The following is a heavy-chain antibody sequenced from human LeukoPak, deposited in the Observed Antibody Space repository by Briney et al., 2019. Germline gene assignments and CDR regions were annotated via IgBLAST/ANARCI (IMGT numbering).Heavy chain of an antibody. CDR1: GFTFSSYG. CDR2: ISYDGSNK. V-gene: IGHV3-30*03. CDR3: ARDEGQYGMDV. Sequence: GRSLRLSCAASGFTFSSYGMHWVRQAPGKGLEWVAVISYDGSNKYYADSVKGRFTISRDNAKNSLYLQMNSLRAEDTAVYYCARDEGQYGMDVWGQGTTVTVSS. J-gene: IGHJ6*02.